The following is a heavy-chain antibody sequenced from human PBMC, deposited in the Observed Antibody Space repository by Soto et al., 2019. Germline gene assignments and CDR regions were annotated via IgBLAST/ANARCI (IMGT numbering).Heavy chain of an antibody. CDR3: AKDMQPDSRGEIDY. Sequence: EVQLLESGGGLVQPGGSLRLSCSASGFTFSVYTMNWVRQAPGKGLEWVSGIYGYGGGTFYADSVTGRFTISRDNSKNPLYLQMNSLRAEDTAVYYCAKDMQPDSRGEIDYWGQGTLVTVSS. CDR2: IYGYGGGT. CDR1: GFTFSVYT. J-gene: IGHJ4*02. D-gene: IGHD3-16*01. V-gene: IGHV3-23*01.